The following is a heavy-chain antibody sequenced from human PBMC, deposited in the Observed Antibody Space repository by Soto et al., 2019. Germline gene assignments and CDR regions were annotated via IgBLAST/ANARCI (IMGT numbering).Heavy chain of an antibody. Sequence: SETLSLTCTVSGGSISSYHWSWIRQPPGKGLEWIGYIYYSGSTNYNPSPKSRVTISVDTSKNQFSLKLSSVTAADTAVYYCARGGKYYDFWSGYYLDYWGQGPLVTVSS. CDR3: ARGGKYYDFWSGYYLDY. J-gene: IGHJ4*02. CDR1: GGSISSYH. D-gene: IGHD3-3*01. V-gene: IGHV4-59*01. CDR2: IYYSGST.